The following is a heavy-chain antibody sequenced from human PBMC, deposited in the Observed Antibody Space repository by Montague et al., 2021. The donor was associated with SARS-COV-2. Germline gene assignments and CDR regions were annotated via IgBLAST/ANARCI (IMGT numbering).Heavy chain of an antibody. CDR2: IYSSGIT. CDR1: GASINSYS. V-gene: IGHV4-59*08. CDR3: ARRVVYSSDCSWFYFDY. D-gene: IGHD6-25*01. J-gene: IGHJ4*02. Sequence: SETRSLTCTVSGASINSYSWSWIRQPPGKGLEWIRHIYSSGITNYSPSLKSRVTISLDTSKSQFSLKLRSVTAADTAVYYCARRVVYSSDCSWFYFDYWGQGTLVTVSS.